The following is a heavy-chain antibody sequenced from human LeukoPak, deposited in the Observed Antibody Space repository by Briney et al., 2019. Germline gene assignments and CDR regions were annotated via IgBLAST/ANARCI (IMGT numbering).Heavy chain of an antibody. Sequence: PSETLSLTCTVSGYSIRRDYYWGWIRQPPGEGLEWIGSIYHSGDTHYSPSLRSRVTISVDTSKNQFSLKLSSVTAADTAVYYCARIEKFGSGSYAAHWGQGTLVIVSS. J-gene: IGHJ4*02. CDR1: GYSIRRDYY. V-gene: IGHV4-38-2*02. CDR2: IYHSGDT. D-gene: IGHD3-10*01. CDR3: ARIEKFGSGSYAAH.